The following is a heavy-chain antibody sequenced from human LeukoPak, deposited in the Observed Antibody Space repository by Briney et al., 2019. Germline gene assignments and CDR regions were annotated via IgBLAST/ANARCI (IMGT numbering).Heavy chain of an antibody. Sequence: GESLKISCKGSGYSFTSYWIGWVRQMPGKGLEWMGIIYPGDSDTRYSPSFQGQVTISADKSVSTAYLQWSSLKASDTAMYYCARHSGDKTVEAAGGDYWGQGTLVTVSS. CDR1: GYSFTSYW. CDR3: ARHSGDKTVEAAGGDY. CDR2: IYPGDSDT. D-gene: IGHD6-13*01. J-gene: IGHJ4*02. V-gene: IGHV5-51*01.